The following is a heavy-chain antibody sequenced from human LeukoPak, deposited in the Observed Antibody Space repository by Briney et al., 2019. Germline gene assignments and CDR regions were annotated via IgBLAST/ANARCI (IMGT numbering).Heavy chain of an antibody. CDR3: ARDRGPIAAAGTDNWFDP. Sequence: PGGSLRLSCAASGFTLSSYWMSWVRQAPGKGLEWVANIKQDGSEKYYVDSVKGRFTISRDNAKNSLYLQMNSLRAEDTAVYYCARDRGPIAAAGTDNWFDPWGQGTLVTVSS. CDR2: IKQDGSEK. CDR1: GFTLSSYW. V-gene: IGHV3-7*01. D-gene: IGHD6-13*01. J-gene: IGHJ5*02.